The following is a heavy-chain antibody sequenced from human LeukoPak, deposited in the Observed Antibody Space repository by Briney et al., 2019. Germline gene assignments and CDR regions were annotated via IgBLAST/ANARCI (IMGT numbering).Heavy chain of an antibody. Sequence: PGGSLRLSCAASGFTFSSYAMSWVRQAPGKGLEWVSAISGSGGSTYYADSVKGRFTISRDNSKNTLYLQMNSLRAEDTAVYYCAKEAMVRGVISARQYYFDYWGQGTLVTVSS. CDR2: ISGSGGST. V-gene: IGHV3-23*01. CDR3: AKEAMVRGVISARQYYFDY. D-gene: IGHD3-10*01. J-gene: IGHJ4*02. CDR1: GFTFSSYA.